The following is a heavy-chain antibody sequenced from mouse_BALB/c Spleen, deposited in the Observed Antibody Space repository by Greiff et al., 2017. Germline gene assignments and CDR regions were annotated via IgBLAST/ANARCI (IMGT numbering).Heavy chain of an antibody. J-gene: IGHJ2*01. CDR1: GYTFTDYY. CDR2: IYPGSGNT. CDR3: ARGAYYYGMFDY. Sequence: QVHVKQSGAELARPGASVKLSCKASGYTFTDYYINWVKQRTGQGLEWIGEIYPGSGNTYYNEKFKGKATLTADKSSSTAYMQLSSLTSEDSAVYFCARGAYYYGMFDYWGQGTTFTVSS. D-gene: IGHD1-1*01. V-gene: IGHV1-77*01.